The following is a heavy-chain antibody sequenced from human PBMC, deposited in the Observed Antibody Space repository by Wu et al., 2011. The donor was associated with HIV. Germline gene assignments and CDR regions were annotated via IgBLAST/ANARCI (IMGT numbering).Heavy chain of an antibody. Sequence: QVQLVQSGAEVKKPGASVKVSCKASGYTFTSYYMHWVRQAPGQGLEWMGIINPSGGSTSYAQKFQGRVTMTRDTSTSTVYMELSSLRSEDTAVYYCARPYSSGQDDLFFDYWGQGTLVTVSS. CDR2: INPSGGST. J-gene: IGHJ4*02. CDR3: ARPYSSGQDDLFFDY. CDR1: GYTFTSYY. D-gene: IGHD6-19*01. V-gene: IGHV1-46*01.